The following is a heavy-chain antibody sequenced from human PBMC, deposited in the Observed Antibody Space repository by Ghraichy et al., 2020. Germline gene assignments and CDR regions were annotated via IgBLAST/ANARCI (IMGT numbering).Heavy chain of an antibody. CDR3: ARVGAYSGSSTAPDYAFDI. J-gene: IGHJ3*02. CDR1: GFTFSSYG. V-gene: IGHV3-33*01. CDR2: IWYDGSNK. Sequence: GGSLRLSCAASGFTFSSYGMHWVRQAPGKGLEWVAVIWYDGSNKYYADSVKGRFTISRDNSKNTLYLQMNSLRAEDTAVYYCARVGAYSGSSTAPDYAFDIWGQGTMVTVSS. D-gene: IGHD1-26*01.